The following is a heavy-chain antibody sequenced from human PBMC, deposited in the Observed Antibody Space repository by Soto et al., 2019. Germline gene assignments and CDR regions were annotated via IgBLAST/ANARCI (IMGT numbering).Heavy chain of an antibody. CDR3: AKGGQGPYSSSWYYYFDY. CDR1: GFTFSSHA. V-gene: IGHV3-23*01. CDR2: ITGSGDST. J-gene: IGHJ4*02. Sequence: GGSLRLSCAVSGFTFSSHAMSWVRQAPGKGLECVSSITGSGDSTYYADSVKGRFTISRDKSKSTLYLQMNSLRAEDTAVYYCAKGGQGPYSSSWYYYFDYWGQGTLVTVSS. D-gene: IGHD6-13*01.